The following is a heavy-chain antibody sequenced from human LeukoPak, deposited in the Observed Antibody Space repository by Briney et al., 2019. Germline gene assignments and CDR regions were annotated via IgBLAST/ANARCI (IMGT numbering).Heavy chain of an antibody. CDR3: ARHSGYDCHFDY. J-gene: IGHJ4*02. D-gene: IGHD5-12*01. Sequence: SETLSLTCAVYGGSFSGYYWSWIRQPPGKGLEWIGEINHSGSTNYNPSLKSRVTISVDTSKNQFSLKLSSVTAADTAVYYCARHSGYDCHFDYWGQGTLVTVSS. CDR2: INHSGST. CDR1: GGSFSGYY. V-gene: IGHV4-34*01.